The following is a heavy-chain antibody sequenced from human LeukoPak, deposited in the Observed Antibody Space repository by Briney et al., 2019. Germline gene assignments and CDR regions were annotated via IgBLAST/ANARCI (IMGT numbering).Heavy chain of an antibody. Sequence: PSETLSLTCSVSGGSISSGDYYWSWIRQPPGKGLEWIGYIYYSGSTYYNPSLKSRVTISVETSKNQFSLRLSSVTAADTAVYYCARAYYDSSNYYYVLSWGQGTLVTVSS. D-gene: IGHD3-22*01. CDR1: GGSISSGDYY. V-gene: IGHV4-30-4*08. CDR2: IYYSGST. CDR3: ARAYYDSSNYYYVLS. J-gene: IGHJ4*02.